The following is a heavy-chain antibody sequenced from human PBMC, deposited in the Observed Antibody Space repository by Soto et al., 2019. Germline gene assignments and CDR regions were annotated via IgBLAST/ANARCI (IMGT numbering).Heavy chain of an antibody. CDR1: GFTFRTYA. V-gene: IGHV3-23*01. Sequence: EVQLLESGGNLVQPGGSLRLSCAGSGFTFRTYAMSWVRQAPGKGLEWVSGISGSGDSTFYADSVKGRFTISRDDSKNMVYLQLSSLRAENTAVYYCAKIGGGRTAVAGGVYWGQGTLVTVSS. CDR3: AKIGGGRTAVAGGVY. D-gene: IGHD6-19*01. J-gene: IGHJ4*02. CDR2: ISGSGDST.